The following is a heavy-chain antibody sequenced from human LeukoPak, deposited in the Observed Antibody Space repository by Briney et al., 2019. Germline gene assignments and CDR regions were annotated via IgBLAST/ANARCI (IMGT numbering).Heavy chain of an antibody. CDR2: INPDGGNT. D-gene: IGHD4-17*01. V-gene: IGHV1-46*01. CDR3: ARGGHDYGDYGELDY. J-gene: IGHJ4*02. Sequence: ASVKVSCKASGYTFTNSYIHWVRQAPGQVLEWMGLINPDGGNTNYAQNFQGRVTMTRDMSTSTVYMELSSLRSEDTAVYYCARGGHDYGDYGELDYWGQGALVTVSS. CDR1: GYTFTNSY.